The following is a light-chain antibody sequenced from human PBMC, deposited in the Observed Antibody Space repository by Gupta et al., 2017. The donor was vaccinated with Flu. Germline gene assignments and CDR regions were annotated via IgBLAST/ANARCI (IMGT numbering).Light chain of an antibody. V-gene: IGKV3-11*01. Sequence: IVLTQSPATLSLSPGDRATLSCRASQSVSSYLAWYQQKPGQAPRRLIYDASNRATGIPARFSGRGSGTDFTLTSSSPEPEDFAVYYCQQRSYWHINFGGGPKVEIK. CDR3: QQRSYWHIN. CDR1: QSVSSY. J-gene: IGKJ4*01. CDR2: DAS.